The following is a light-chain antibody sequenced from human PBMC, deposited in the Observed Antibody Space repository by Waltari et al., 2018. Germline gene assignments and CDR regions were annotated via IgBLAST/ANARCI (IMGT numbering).Light chain of an antibody. J-gene: IGKJ2*01. V-gene: IGKV3-20*01. CDR1: QSVTSNY. Sequence: EIELTQSPGTLSLSPGERATLSCRASQSVTSNYLAWYQQRPGQAPRLLIYAASSRATGIPGRFSGSGSDTDFALTISRLEPEDFAVYYCQQYGSSPETFGQGTKLEIK. CDR2: AAS. CDR3: QQYGSSPET.